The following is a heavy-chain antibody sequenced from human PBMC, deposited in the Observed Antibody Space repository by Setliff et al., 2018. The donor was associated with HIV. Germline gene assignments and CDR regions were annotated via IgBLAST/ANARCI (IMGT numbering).Heavy chain of an antibody. CDR1: DGSISRTSYY. CDR2: INHSGST. D-gene: IGHD1-26*01. J-gene: IGHJ6*03. V-gene: IGHV4-39*07. Sequence: SETLSLTCTVSDGSISRTSYYWGWIRQPPGKGLEWIGEINHSGSTHYNPSLKSRFTISVDTSKNQFSLKVNSVTAADTAVYYCARGARLLAAYRDRWDYYYMGVWGKGTTVTVSS. CDR3: ARGARLLAAYRDRWDYYYMGV.